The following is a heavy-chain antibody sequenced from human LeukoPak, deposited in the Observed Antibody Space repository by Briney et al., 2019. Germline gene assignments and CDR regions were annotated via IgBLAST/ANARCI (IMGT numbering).Heavy chain of an antibody. CDR2: IKQDGSEK. CDR1: GFTFSSYW. J-gene: IGHJ6*03. D-gene: IGHD6-6*01. V-gene: IGHV3-7*01. Sequence: SGGSLRLSCAASGFTFSSYWMSWVRQAPGKGLEWVANIKQDGSEKYYVDSVKGRFTISRDNAKNSLYLQMNSLRAEDTAVHYCARVRYSSSSEVYYYYMDVWGKGTTVTVSS. CDR3: ARVRYSSSSEVYYYYMDV.